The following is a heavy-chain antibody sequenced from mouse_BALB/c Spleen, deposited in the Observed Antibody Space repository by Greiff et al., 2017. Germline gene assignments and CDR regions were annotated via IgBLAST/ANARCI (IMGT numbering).Heavy chain of an antibody. J-gene: IGHJ3*01. CDR2: INSNGGST. D-gene: IGHD1-2*01. V-gene: IGHV5-6-2*01. CDR3: ARHDYGYGFAY. CDR1: GFTFSSYY. Sequence: EVKLVESGGGLVKLGGSLKLSCAASGFTFSSYYMSWVRQTPEKRLELVAAINSNGGSTYYPDTVKGRFTISRDNAKNTLYLQMSSLKSEDTALYYCARHDYGYGFAYWGQGTLVTVSA.